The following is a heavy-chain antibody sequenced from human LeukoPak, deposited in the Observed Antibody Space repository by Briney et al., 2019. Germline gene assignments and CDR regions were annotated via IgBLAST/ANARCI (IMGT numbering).Heavy chain of an antibody. J-gene: IGHJ3*02. CDR3: ARGILLRYFDWFVPAFDI. V-gene: IGHV3-23*01. CDR1: GFTFSSYA. Sequence: GGSLRLSCAASGFTFSSYAMSWVRQAPGKGLEWVSAISGSGGSTYYAVSVKGRFTISRDNSKNTLYLQMNSLRAEDTAVYYCARGILLRYFDWFVPAFDICGQGTMVTVSS. D-gene: IGHD3-9*01. CDR2: ISGSGGST.